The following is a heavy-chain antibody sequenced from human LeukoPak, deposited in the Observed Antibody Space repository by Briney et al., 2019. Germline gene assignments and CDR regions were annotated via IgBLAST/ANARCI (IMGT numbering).Heavy chain of an antibody. CDR3: ARYHYGDEGAYDAFDI. Sequence: PSETLSLTCTVSGGSISSSSYYWGWIRQPPGKGLEWIGSIYYSGSTYYNPSLKSRVTISVDTSKNQFSLKLSSVTAADTAVYYCARYHYGDEGAYDAFDIWGQGTMVTVSS. CDR1: GGSISSSSYY. CDR2: IYYSGST. J-gene: IGHJ3*02. V-gene: IGHV4-39*07. D-gene: IGHD4-17*01.